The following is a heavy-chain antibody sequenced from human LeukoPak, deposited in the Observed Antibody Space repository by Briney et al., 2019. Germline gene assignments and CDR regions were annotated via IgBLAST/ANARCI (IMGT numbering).Heavy chain of an antibody. CDR3: ARVGYSGAFDI. D-gene: IGHD3-22*01. CDR2: IYYSGST. V-gene: IGHV4-59*08. CDR1: GGSISSYY. J-gene: IGHJ3*02. Sequence: PETLSLTCTVSGGSISSYYWSWIRQPPGKGLEWIGYIYYSGSTNYNPSLKSRVTISVDTSKNQFSLKLSSVTAADTAVYYCARVGYSGAFDIWGQGTMVTVSS.